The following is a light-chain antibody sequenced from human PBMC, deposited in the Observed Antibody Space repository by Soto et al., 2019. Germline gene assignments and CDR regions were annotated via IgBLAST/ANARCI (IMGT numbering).Light chain of an antibody. CDR1: QSISSW. CDR2: DAS. J-gene: IGKJ1*01. Sequence: GDRVTITCRASQSISSWLAWYQQKPGKAPKLLIYDASSLESGVPSRFSGSGSGTEFTLTISSLQPDDFATYYCQPYNSRTWTFGQGTKVDIK. CDR3: QPYNSRTWT. V-gene: IGKV1-5*01.